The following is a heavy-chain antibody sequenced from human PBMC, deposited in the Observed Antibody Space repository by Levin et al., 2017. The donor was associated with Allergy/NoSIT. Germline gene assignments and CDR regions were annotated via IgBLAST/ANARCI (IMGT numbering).Heavy chain of an antibody. CDR1: GFTFSNSV. D-gene: IGHD3-9*01. CDR3: AGRSFGTRYYPFDY. J-gene: IGHJ4*02. CDR2: ISISGGDT. V-gene: IGHV3-23*01. Sequence: GESLKISCAASGFTFSNSVMGWVRQAPGKGLEWVSIISISGGDTYYADSVKGRFTISRDNSKDTLYLQMNTLRAEDTAVYFCAGRSFGTRYYPFDYWGQGTLVTVSS.